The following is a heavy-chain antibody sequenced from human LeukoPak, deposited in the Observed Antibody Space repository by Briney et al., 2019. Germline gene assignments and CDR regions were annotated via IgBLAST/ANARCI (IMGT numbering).Heavy chain of an antibody. J-gene: IGHJ4*02. V-gene: IGHV3-49*03. D-gene: IGHD3-10*01. CDR3: TRETPFTMVRGVLDY. CDR2: IRSKAYGGTT. CDR1: GFTFGDYA. Sequence: GGSLRLSCTASGFTFGDYAMSWFRQAPGKGLEWVGFIRSKAYGGTTEYAASVKGRFTISRDDSKSIAYLQMNSLKTEDTAVYYCTRETPFTMVRGVLDYWGQGTLVTVSS.